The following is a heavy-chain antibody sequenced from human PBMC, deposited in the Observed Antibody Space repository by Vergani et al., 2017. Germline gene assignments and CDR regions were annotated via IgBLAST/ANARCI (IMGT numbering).Heavy chain of an antibody. CDR3: ATHNLWGDSQTGIDF. J-gene: IGHJ4*02. D-gene: IGHD2-21*02. CDR1: GYSISSGSY. V-gene: IGHV4-38-2*01. Sequence: QVQLQESGPGLVKPSETLSLTCAVSGYSISSGSYWAWIRQPPGKGLEWIGSIFHSGTTHYNPSIESLVTISVDTSRNQFSLRLSSVTAADTAVYYCATHNLWGDSQTGIDFWGLGTLVIVSS. CDR2: IFHSGTT.